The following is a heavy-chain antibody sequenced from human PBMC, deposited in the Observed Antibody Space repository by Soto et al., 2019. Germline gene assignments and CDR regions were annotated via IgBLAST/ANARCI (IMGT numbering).Heavy chain of an antibody. V-gene: IGHV5-51*01. CDR1: GYSFTSYW. D-gene: IGHD3-3*01. Sequence: GESLKISCKGSGYSFTSYWIGWVRQMPGKGLEWMGIIYPGDSDTRYSPSFQGQVTISADKSISTAYLQWSSLKASDTATYYCARGVAIFGVVIMSGYYFDYWGQGTLVTVSS. CDR3: ARGVAIFGVVIMSGYYFDY. CDR2: IYPGDSDT. J-gene: IGHJ4*02.